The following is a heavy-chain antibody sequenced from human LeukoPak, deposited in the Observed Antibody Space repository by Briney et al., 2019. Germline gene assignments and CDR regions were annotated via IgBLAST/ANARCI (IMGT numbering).Heavy chain of an antibody. J-gene: IGHJ4*02. Sequence: SQTLSLTCTVSGGSISSGSYYWSWIRQPAGKGLEWIGRIYTSGSTNYNPSLKSRVTMSVDTSKNQFSLKLSSVTAADTAVYYCARDQSSSSGTRGFDYWGQGTLVTVSS. CDR2: IYTSGST. CDR3: ARDQSSSSGTRGFDY. CDR1: GGSISSGSYY. D-gene: IGHD6-13*01. V-gene: IGHV4-61*02.